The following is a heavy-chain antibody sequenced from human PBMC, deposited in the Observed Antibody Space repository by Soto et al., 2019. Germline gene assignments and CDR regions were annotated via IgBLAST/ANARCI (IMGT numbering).Heavy chain of an antibody. CDR1: GFSLSTSGMG. Sequence: QITLKESGPTLVKPTQTLTLTCTFSGFSLSTSGMGVGWIRQPPGKALEWLALIYWDDDKRYSPSLKSRLTITKDTSKNQVVVTMTNMDPVHTATYYCAHTTSWGALNYFDYWGQGTLVTVSS. D-gene: IGHD1-26*01. J-gene: IGHJ4*02. V-gene: IGHV2-5*02. CDR2: IYWDDDK. CDR3: AHTTSWGALNYFDY.